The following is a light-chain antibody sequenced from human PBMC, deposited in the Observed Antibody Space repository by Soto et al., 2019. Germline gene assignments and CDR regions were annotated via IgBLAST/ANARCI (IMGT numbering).Light chain of an antibody. Sequence: EIVLTQSPATLSLSPGERATLSCRASQSFSSYLAWYQQKHGQAPRLLIYDASKRAAGIPARFSGRGSETDFSLTIISLEPEDFAVYYCRQRSHWPSVSTFGQGTRLEIK. CDR1: QSFSSY. V-gene: IGKV3-11*01. CDR3: RQRSHWPSVST. J-gene: IGKJ5*01. CDR2: DAS.